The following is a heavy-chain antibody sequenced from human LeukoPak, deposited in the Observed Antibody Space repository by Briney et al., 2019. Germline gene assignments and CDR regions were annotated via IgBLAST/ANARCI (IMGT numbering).Heavy chain of an antibody. CDR2: ISRSGVST. CDR1: GFTFSTYN. J-gene: IGHJ4*02. CDR3: AKDYYFGSGSSYYYFDY. V-gene: IGHV3-23*01. Sequence: GGSLRLSCAASGFTFSTYNMNWVRQAPGKGLEWVSAISRSGVSTYYADSVKGRFTISRDNSKSTLYLQMNSLRAEDTAVYYCAKDYYFGSGSSYYYFDYWGQGTLVTVSS. D-gene: IGHD3-10*01.